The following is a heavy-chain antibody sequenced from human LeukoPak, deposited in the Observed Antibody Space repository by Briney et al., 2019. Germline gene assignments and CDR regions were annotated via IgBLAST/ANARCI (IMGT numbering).Heavy chain of an antibody. Sequence: SETLSLTCTVPGGFISSYYWSWIRQPPGKGLEWIGYIYYSGSTNYNPSLKSRVTISVDTSKNQFSLKLSSVTAADTAVYYCARTYPRNYYYGMDVWGQGTTVTVSS. D-gene: IGHD5-18*01. J-gene: IGHJ6*02. CDR2: IYYSGST. CDR1: GGFISSYY. CDR3: ARTYPRNYYYGMDV. V-gene: IGHV4-59*08.